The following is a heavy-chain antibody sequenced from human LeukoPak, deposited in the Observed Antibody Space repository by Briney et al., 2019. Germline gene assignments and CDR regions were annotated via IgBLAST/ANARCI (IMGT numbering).Heavy chain of an antibody. CDR3: ARTYYYDSSGYTWIDS. J-gene: IGHJ5*01. V-gene: IGHV4-59*01. Sequence: SETLSLTCTVSGGSISSYYWSWIRQPPGKGLEWIGYIYYIGSTTYNPSLMKRVTITVATASNQTALKLSSVTAADTAVYYRARTYYYDSSGYTWIDSWGQGTLVTVSS. CDR1: GGSISSYY. CDR2: IYYIGST. D-gene: IGHD3-22*01.